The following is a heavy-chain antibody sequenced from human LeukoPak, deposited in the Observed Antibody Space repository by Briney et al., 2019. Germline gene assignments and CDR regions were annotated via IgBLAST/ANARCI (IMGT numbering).Heavy chain of an antibody. V-gene: IGHV3-21*01. CDR2: ISSGSSYI. Sequence: GGSLRLPCAASGFTFSSYSMNWVRQAPGKGLEWVSSISSGSSYIYYADSVKGRFTISRDNAKNSLYLQMNSLRAEDTAVYYCARGGIVGATTGDAFDIWGQGTMVTVSS. D-gene: IGHD1-26*01. J-gene: IGHJ3*02. CDR1: GFTFSSYS. CDR3: ARGGIVGATTGDAFDI.